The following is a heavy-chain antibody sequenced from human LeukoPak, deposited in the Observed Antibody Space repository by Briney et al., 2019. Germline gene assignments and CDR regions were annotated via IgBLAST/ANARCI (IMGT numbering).Heavy chain of an antibody. CDR3: ARRAGGYSHPYDY. J-gene: IGHJ4*02. CDR1: GFTFSNYA. D-gene: IGHD4-23*01. CDR2: IYSGGTT. V-gene: IGHV3-53*01. Sequence: GGSLRLSCAVSGFTFSNYAINWVRQAPGKGLEWVSLIYSGGTTYYADSVKGRFTISRDNSKNTLYLQMNSLRAEDTAVYYCARRAGGYSHPYDYWGQGILVTVSS.